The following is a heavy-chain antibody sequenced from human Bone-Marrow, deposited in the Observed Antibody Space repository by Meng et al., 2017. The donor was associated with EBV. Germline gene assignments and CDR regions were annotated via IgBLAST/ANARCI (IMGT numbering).Heavy chain of an antibody. Sequence: GRFGESGAEVKKPGASVKVSCKASGYTFTSYAMHWVRQAPGQRLEWMGWINAGNGNTKYSQKFQGRVTTTRDTSASTAYMELSSLRSEDTAVYYCARGRREVTTYYWGQGTLVTVSS. CDR1: GYTFTSYA. J-gene: IGHJ4*02. D-gene: IGHD4-17*01. CDR2: INAGNGNT. CDR3: ARGRREVTTYY. V-gene: IGHV1-3*01.